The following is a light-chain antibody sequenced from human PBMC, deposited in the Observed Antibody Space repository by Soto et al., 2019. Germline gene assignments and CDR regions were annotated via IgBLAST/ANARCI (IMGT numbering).Light chain of an antibody. CDR3: QQSHSSPWT. J-gene: IGKJ1*01. V-gene: IGKV1-39*01. CDR2: GAS. Sequence: DIQMTQSPSSLSASVGDRVTIPCRASQSIGNSLNWYQQKPGKAPNLLIYGASNLQSGVPSRCGGSGSGTDFTLTISSLQPEDFATYISQQSHSSPWTFGQGTRVEIK. CDR1: QSIGNS.